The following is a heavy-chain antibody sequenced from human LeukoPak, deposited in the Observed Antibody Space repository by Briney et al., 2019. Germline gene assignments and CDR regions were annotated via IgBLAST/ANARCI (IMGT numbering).Heavy chain of an antibody. CDR1: GGSISSGSYY. CDR2: IYTSGST. D-gene: IGHD3-3*01. Sequence: SETLSLTCTVSGGSISSGSYYWGWIRQPGGKGLEWIGRIYTSGSTNYNPSLKSRFTISVDTAKNQFSLKLSSVTAADTAVYYCARVVEDYDFWSGYNYYYYYMDVWGKGTTVTVSS. CDR3: ARVVEDYDFWSGYNYYYYYMDV. V-gene: IGHV4-61*02. J-gene: IGHJ6*03.